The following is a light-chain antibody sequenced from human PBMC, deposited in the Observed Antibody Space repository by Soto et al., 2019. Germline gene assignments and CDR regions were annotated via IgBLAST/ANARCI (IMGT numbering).Light chain of an antibody. CDR1: QSIGNW. CDR2: KAS. V-gene: IGKV1-5*03. CDR3: QQYDTYSWT. J-gene: IGKJ1*01. Sequence: DIQMTQSPSTLSASVGDRITITCRASQSIGNWLAWYQQKPGKAPKLLIYKASSLESGVPSRFSGSESGTEFTLTISSLQPDDFATYYCQQYDTYSWTFGQGTKVDI.